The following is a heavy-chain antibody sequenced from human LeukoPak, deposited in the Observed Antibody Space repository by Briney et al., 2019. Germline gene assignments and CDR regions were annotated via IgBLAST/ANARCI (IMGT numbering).Heavy chain of an antibody. D-gene: IGHD5-12*01. CDR1: GYTFTGYY. CDR2: INPNSGGT. V-gene: IGHV1-2*02. J-gene: IGHJ3*02. Sequence: ASVKVSCKASGYTFTGYYMHWVRQAPGQGLEWMGWINPNSGGTNYAQKFQGRVTMTRDTSISTAYMELSRLRSDDTAVYYCARGSLRWGNAFDIWGQGTMVTVSS. CDR3: ARGSLRWGNAFDI.